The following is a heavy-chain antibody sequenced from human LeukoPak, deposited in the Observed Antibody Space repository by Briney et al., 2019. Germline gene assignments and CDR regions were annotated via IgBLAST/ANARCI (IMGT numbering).Heavy chain of an antibody. J-gene: IGHJ3*02. CDR1: GYTFTSYG. V-gene: IGHV1-18*01. CDR3: ARVLLAIVVAGRGAFDI. Sequence: ASVKVSCKASGYTFTSYGTSWVRQAPGQGLEWMGWISAYNGNTNYAQKLQGRVTMTTGTSTGTAYMELRSLRSDDTAVYYCARVLLAIVVAGRGAFDIWGQGTMVTVSS. D-gene: IGHD6-19*01. CDR2: ISAYNGNT.